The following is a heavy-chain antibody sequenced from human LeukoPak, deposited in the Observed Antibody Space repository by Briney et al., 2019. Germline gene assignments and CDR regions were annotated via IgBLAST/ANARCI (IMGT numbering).Heavy chain of an antibody. CDR3: ARDQNWNYVGWFDP. J-gene: IGHJ5*02. CDR1: GGSISSGSYY. Sequence: SETLSLTCTVSGGSISSGSYYWSWIRQPAGKGLEWIGRIYTSGSTNYNPSLKSRVTISVDTSKNQFPLKLSSVTAADTAVYYCARDQNWNYVGWFDPWGQGTLVTVSS. CDR2: IYTSGST. V-gene: IGHV4-61*02. D-gene: IGHD1-7*01.